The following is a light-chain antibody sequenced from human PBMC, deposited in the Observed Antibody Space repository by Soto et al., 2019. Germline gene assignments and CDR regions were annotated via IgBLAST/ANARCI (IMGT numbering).Light chain of an antibody. J-gene: IGLJ2*01. V-gene: IGLV1-40*01. CDR2: DNN. CDR1: SSNIGAGYD. CDR3: QSFDTRLSGFVV. Sequence: QSVLTQPPSMSGAPGQRVTISCTGSSSNIGAGYDVHWYQQHPGTAPKLLIFDNNHRPSGVPDRFSGSKSDTSASLAIPGLQAEDEADYYCQSFDTRLSGFVVFGGGAKLTVL.